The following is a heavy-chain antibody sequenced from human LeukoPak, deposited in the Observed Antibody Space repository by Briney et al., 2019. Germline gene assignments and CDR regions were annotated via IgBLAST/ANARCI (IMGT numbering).Heavy chain of an antibody. CDR2: IDPSDSYT. V-gene: IGHV5-10-1*01. Sequence: GGSLKISCKGFGYTFTSYWIGWGRQMPGKGLGGMGRIDPSDSYTNYSPSFQGHVTISADKSISTAYLQWSSLKASDTAMYYCASGYYYGSGIRGRDAFDIWGQGTMVTVSS. J-gene: IGHJ3*02. D-gene: IGHD3-10*01. CDR3: ASGYYYGSGIRGRDAFDI. CDR1: GYTFTSYW.